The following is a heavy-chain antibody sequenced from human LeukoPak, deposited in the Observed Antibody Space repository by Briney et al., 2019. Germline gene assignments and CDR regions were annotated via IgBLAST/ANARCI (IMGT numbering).Heavy chain of an antibody. J-gene: IGHJ4*02. D-gene: IGHD6-19*01. CDR3: ARESESSGWYDY. Sequence: GGSLGLSCAAPGFMFHDYAIHWVRHAPGKGLEWVSLISGDGGSTSYADSVKGRFTISRDNSKNSLYPQMNSLRSDDTALYYCARESESSGWYDYWGQGTLVTVSS. CDR1: GFMFHDYA. CDR2: ISGDGGST. V-gene: IGHV3-43*02.